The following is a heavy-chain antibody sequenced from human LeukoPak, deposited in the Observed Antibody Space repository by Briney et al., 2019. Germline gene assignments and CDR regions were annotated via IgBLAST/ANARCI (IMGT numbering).Heavy chain of an antibody. V-gene: IGHV1-46*01. CDR1: GYTFTSYY. J-gene: IGHJ4*02. CDR3: ARGYFDWLSPPNYFDY. D-gene: IGHD3-9*01. Sequence: GASVKVSCKASGYTFTSYYMHWVRQAPGQGLEWMGIINPSGGSTSYAQKFQGRVTMTRDTSTSTVYMELSSLRSEDTAVYYCARGYFDWLSPPNYFDYWGQGTLVTVSS. CDR2: INPSGGST.